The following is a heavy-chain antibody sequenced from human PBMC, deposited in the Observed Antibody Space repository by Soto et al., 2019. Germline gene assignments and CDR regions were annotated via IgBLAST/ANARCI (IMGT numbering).Heavy chain of an antibody. D-gene: IGHD6-6*01. CDR3: ARAEQLVPPFDY. CDR2: IIPIFGTA. Sequence: SVKVSCKASGDTFSSYSISWVRQAPGQGLEWMGGIIPIFGTANYAQKFQGRVTITADESTSTAYMELSSLRSEDTAVYYCARAEQLVPPFDYWGQGTLVTVSS. V-gene: IGHV1-69*13. J-gene: IGHJ4*02. CDR1: GDTFSSYS.